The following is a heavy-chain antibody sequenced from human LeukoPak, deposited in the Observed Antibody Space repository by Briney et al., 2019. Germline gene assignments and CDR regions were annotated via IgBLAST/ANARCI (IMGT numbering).Heavy chain of an antibody. Sequence: PSETLSLTCTVSGGSISSRNYYWGWIRQPPGKGLEWIGSVYYNESTSYNPSLTSRVTISVDMSKNQLSLKLSSVDAADTAVYYCARTYYYDSSGYYTLEYYFDYWGQGTLVTVSS. CDR3: ARTYYYDSSGYYTLEYYFDY. D-gene: IGHD3-22*01. CDR2: VYYNEST. CDR1: GGSISSRNYY. V-gene: IGHV4-39*07. J-gene: IGHJ4*02.